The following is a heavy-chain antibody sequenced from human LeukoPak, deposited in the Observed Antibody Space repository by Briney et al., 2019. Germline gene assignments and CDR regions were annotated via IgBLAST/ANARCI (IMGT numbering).Heavy chain of an antibody. CDR2: MNPNSGNT. V-gene: IGHV1-8*01. CDR3: ASPIVVVVATTGVDAFDI. CDR1: GYTLTSYD. J-gene: IGHJ3*02. Sequence: ASVKVSCKASGYTLTSYDINWVRQATGQGLEWMGWMNPNSGNTGFAQKFQGRVTMTTSTSISTAYMELSSLRSEDAAVYYCASPIVVVVATTGVDAFDIWGQGTMVTVSP. D-gene: IGHD2-21*01.